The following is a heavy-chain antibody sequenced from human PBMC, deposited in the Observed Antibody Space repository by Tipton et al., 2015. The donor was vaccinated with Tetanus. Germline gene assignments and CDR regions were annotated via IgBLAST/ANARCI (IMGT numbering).Heavy chain of an antibody. CDR3: ARGSRYSSGYVSYFDS. Sequence: TLSLMCTVSGASISNYYWSWIRQPPGKGLEWIGYVYNSGSFNYNPSLKSRVTMSIDTSRFQFSLQLTSVTAADTAVYYCARGSRYSSGYVSYFDSWGQGTPVTVSS. J-gene: IGHJ4*02. V-gene: IGHV4-59*01. CDR1: GASISNYY. CDR2: VYNSGSF. D-gene: IGHD5-18*01.